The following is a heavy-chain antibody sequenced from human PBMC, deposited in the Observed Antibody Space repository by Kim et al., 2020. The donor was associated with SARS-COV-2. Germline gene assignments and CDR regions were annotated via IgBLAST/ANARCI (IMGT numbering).Heavy chain of an antibody. D-gene: IGHD3-10*01. CDR1: GFTFSSYG. V-gene: IGHV3-30*03. CDR2: ISYDGSNK. J-gene: IGHJ4*02. Sequence: GGSLRLSCAASGFTFSSYGMHWVRQAPGKGLEWVAVISYDGSNKYYADSVKGRFTISRDNSKNTLYLQMNSLRAEDTAVYYCAGWFGELLYRGTGFDYWGQGTLVTVSS. CDR3: AGWFGELLYRGTGFDY.